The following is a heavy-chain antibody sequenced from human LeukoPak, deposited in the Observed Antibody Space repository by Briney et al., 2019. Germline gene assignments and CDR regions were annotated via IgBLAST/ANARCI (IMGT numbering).Heavy chain of an antibody. CDR1: GFTFSSYG. CDR3: AKDQGFLIAAADNFDF. V-gene: IGHV3-30*02. Sequence: GGSLRLSCAASGFTFSSYGMRWVRQAPGKGLEWVAFIRYDESNKYYADSVKGRFTISRDNSKNTLYLQMNSLRAEDTAVYYCAKDQGFLIAAADNFDFWGQGTLVTVSS. J-gene: IGHJ4*02. CDR2: IRYDESNK. D-gene: IGHD6-13*01.